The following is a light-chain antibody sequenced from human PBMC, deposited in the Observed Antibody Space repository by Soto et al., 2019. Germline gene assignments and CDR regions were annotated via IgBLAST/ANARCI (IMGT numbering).Light chain of an antibody. CDR3: QQCYMGWT. J-gene: IGKJ1*01. Sequence: DIQMNQSPSTVSASVGDRVTITCRASQSIGRFLAWYQHQPGKAPKLLIYDASTLESGVPSRFSGTGSGTEFTFSITSLQPEDFGTYYCQQCYMGWTFGQGTKVDI. CDR2: DAS. CDR1: QSIGRF. V-gene: IGKV1-5*01.